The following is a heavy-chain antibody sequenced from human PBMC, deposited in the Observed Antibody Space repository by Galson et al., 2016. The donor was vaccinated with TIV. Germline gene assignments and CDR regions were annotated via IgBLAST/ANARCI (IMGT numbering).Heavy chain of an antibody. V-gene: IGHV3-74*01. CDR1: GFTFRSYW. CDR2: INGDGSSS. J-gene: IGHJ6*02. Sequence: LRLSCAASGFTFRSYWMHWVRQAPGKGPMWVARINGDGSSSDYADSVEGRFTISRDNAKTTLSLQMNSLRAEDTAVYFCARALDYFKSSAYSYRSDFYYYAMDAWGLGTTVTVSS. D-gene: IGHD2/OR15-2a*01. CDR3: ARALDYFKSSAYSYRSDFYYYAMDA.